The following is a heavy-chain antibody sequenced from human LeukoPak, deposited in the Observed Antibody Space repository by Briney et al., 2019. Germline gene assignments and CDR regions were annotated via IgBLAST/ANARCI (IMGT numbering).Heavy chain of an antibody. J-gene: IGHJ5*02. CDR3: AKVWRLTTVTTNDWFDP. CDR2: IKQDGSEK. V-gene: IGHV3-7*03. D-gene: IGHD4-17*01. Sequence: GGSLRLSCAASGFTFSSYWMSWVRQAPGKGLEWVANIKQDGSEKYYVDSVKGRFTISRDNAKNSLCLQMNSLRAEDTAVYYCAKVWRLTTVTTNDWFDPWGQGTLVTVSS. CDR1: GFTFSSYW.